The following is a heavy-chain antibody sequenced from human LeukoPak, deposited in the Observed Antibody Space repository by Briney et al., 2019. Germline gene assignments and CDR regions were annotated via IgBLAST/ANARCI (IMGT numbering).Heavy chain of an antibody. Sequence: VKASCKASGGTFSSYAIGWVRQAPGQGLEWMGGIIPIFGTANYAQKFQGRVTITTDESTSTAYMELSSLRSEDTAVYYCARDSSSSNYYYMDVWGKGTTVTVSS. V-gene: IGHV1-69*05. CDR2: IIPIFGTA. D-gene: IGHD6-6*01. CDR1: GGTFSSYA. J-gene: IGHJ6*03. CDR3: ARDSSSSNYYYMDV.